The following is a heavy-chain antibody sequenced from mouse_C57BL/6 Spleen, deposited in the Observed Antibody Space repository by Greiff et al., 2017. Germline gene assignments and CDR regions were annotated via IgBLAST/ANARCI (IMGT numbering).Heavy chain of an antibody. CDR3: VRWAPITTVVATDY. V-gene: IGHV1-64*01. D-gene: IGHD1-1*01. CDR2: IHPNSGST. J-gene: IGHJ2*01. CDR1: GYTFTSYW. Sequence: QVQLQQPGAELVKPGASVKLSCKASGYTFTSYWMHWVKQRPGQGLEWIGMIHPNSGSTNYNEKFKSKATLTVDKSSSTAYMQLSSLTSEDSAVYYCVRWAPITTVVATDYWGQGTTLTVSS.